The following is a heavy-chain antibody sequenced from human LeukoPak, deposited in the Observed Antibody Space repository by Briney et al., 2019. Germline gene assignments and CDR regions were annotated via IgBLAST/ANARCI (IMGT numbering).Heavy chain of an antibody. Sequence: GGSLRLSCIPSGFSFSSYGMHWVRQAPGKGLEWVAVIWSHGNRKHHSDSVEGRFAISRDNSKNILYLQMNNLRAEDTALYYCARDSAADDNDFDVWGQGTMVTVSS. CDR1: GFSFSSYG. CDR3: ARDSAADDNDFDV. J-gene: IGHJ3*01. D-gene: IGHD6-25*01. V-gene: IGHV3-33*01. CDR2: IWSHGNRK.